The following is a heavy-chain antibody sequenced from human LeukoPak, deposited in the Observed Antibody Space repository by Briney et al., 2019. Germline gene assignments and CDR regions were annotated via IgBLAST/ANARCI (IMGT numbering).Heavy chain of an antibody. V-gene: IGHV1-2*02. CDR3: ARTQSTRIAVAGTLGY. CDR2: INPNSGGT. Sequence: ASVKVSCKASGYTFTGYYMHWVRQAPGQGLEWMGWINPNSGGTNYAQKFQGRVTMTRDTSISTAYMELSRLRSDDTAVYYCARTQSTRIAVAGTLGYWGQGTLVTVSS. J-gene: IGHJ4*02. CDR1: GYTFTGYY. D-gene: IGHD6-19*01.